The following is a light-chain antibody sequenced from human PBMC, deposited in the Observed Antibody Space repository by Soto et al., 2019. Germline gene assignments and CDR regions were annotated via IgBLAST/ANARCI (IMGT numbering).Light chain of an antibody. J-gene: IGKJ1*01. CDR1: QRVSTF. Sequence: IVLTQSPGTLSFAPGERADLAGRASQRVSTFLAWYQQRPGQAPRLLISEASNRATGIPARFSGSGSGTDFTLTISSLEPEDFAVYYCQQSHNWPRTFGQGTKVDIK. CDR3: QQSHNWPRT. V-gene: IGKV3-11*01. CDR2: EAS.